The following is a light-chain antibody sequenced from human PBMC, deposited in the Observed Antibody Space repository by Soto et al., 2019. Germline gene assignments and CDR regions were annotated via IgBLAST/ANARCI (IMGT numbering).Light chain of an antibody. CDR2: DGT. Sequence: QSVLTQPASVSGSPEQSITISCTGTTSDIGAYNYVSWYQQDTGKAPKIIIFDGTNPPSGISNRFSGSKSGNTASLTISGLQAEDEADYYCTSYTSINTVVFGGGTKLTVL. V-gene: IGLV2-14*01. CDR1: TSDIGAYNY. J-gene: IGLJ3*02. CDR3: TSYTSINTVV.